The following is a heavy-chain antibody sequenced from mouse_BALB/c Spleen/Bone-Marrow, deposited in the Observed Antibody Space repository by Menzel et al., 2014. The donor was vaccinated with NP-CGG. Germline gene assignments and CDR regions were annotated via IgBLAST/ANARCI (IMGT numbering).Heavy chain of an antibody. J-gene: IGHJ3*01. V-gene: IGHV4-1*02. CDR1: GFDFSGFW. CDR3: ARLGYYGGFAY. D-gene: IGHD2-3*01. Sequence: EVMLEESGGGLVQPGGSLKLSCAASGFDFSGFWMGWVRQAPGKGLEWIGEINPDSSTINYTPSLKDRFIISRDNAKNTLYLQMSKVRSEDTALYYCARLGYYGGFAYWGQGTLVTVSA. CDR2: INPDSSTI.